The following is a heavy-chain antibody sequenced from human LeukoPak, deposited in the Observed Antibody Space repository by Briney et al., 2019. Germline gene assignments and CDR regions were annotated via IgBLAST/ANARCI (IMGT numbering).Heavy chain of an antibody. D-gene: IGHD3-10*01. V-gene: IGHV4-38-2*02. CDR3: ARDSYYGSGSYYGY. J-gene: IGHJ4*02. Sequence: PSETLSLTCAVSGYSISSGYYWGWIRQPPGKGLEWIGSIYHSGSTNYNPSLKSRVTMSVDTSKNQFSLKLSSVTAADTAVYYCARDSYYGSGSYYGYWGQGTLVTVSS. CDR2: IYHSGST. CDR1: GYSISSGYY.